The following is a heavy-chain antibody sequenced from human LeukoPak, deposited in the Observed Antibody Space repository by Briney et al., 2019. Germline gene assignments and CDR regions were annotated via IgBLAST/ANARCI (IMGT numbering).Heavy chain of an antibody. CDR2: ISSSSSYI. CDR3: AKDPWRYYYDSSGYYYGGDDAFDI. V-gene: IGHV3-21*01. D-gene: IGHD3-22*01. Sequence: GSLKLSCAASGFTFSSYNLNWVRQAPGKGLEWVSSISSSSSYIYYADSVKGRFTISRDNAKKSLYLQMNSLRVEDTAVYYCAKDPWRYYYDSSGYYYGGDDAFDIWGQGTMVTVSS. CDR1: GFTFSSYN. J-gene: IGHJ3*02.